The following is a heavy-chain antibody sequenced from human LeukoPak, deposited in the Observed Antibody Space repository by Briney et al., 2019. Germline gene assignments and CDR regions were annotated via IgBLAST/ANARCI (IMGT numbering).Heavy chain of an antibody. Sequence: SQTLSLTCTVSGGSISSYYWSWIRQPLGKGLEWIGYIYYSGSTNYNPSLKSRVTISVDTSKNQFSLKLSSVTAADTAVYYCAREDYYGSGSYDYWGQGTLVTVSS. V-gene: IGHV4-59*01. CDR3: AREDYYGSGSYDY. CDR1: GGSISSYY. D-gene: IGHD3-10*01. CDR2: IYYSGST. J-gene: IGHJ4*02.